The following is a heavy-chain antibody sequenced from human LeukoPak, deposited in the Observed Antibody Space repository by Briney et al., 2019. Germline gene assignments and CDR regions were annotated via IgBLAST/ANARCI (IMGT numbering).Heavy chain of an antibody. V-gene: IGHV3-11*01. Sequence: GGSLRLSCAASGFTFSDYYMSWIRQAPGKGLEWVSYISSGSTIYYADSVKGRFTISRDNAKNSLYLQMNSLRAEDTAVYYCASGGSQWGQGTLVTVSS. CDR2: ISSGSTI. J-gene: IGHJ4*02. CDR1: GFTFSDYY. D-gene: IGHD3-16*01. CDR3: ASGGSQ.